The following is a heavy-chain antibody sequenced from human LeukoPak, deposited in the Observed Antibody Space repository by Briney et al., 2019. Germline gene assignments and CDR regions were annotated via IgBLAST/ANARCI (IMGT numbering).Heavy chain of an antibody. CDR2: INHSGST. V-gene: IGHV4-34*01. D-gene: IGHD6-6*01. CDR3: ARDNGQLGPLDY. CDR1: GGSFSGYY. Sequence: SETLSLTCAVYGGSFSGYYWSWIRQPPGKGLEWIGEINHSGSTNYNPSLKSRVTMSVDTSKNQFSLKLSSVTAADTAVYYCARDNGQLGPLDYWGQGTLVTVSS. J-gene: IGHJ4*02.